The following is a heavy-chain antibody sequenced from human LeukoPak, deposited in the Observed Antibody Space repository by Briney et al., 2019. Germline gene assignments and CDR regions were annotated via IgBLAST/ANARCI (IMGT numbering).Heavy chain of an antibody. CDR2: IIPIFGTA. V-gene: IGHV1-69*13. Sequence: SVKVSCKASGYTFTGYYMHWVRQAPGQGLEWMGGIIPIFGTANYAQKFQGRVTITADESTSTAYMELSSLRSEDTAVYYCGRGGWFGELPMANYYYYYMDVWGKGTTVTISS. D-gene: IGHD3-10*01. CDR3: GRGGWFGELPMANYYYYYMDV. CDR1: GYTFTGYY. J-gene: IGHJ6*03.